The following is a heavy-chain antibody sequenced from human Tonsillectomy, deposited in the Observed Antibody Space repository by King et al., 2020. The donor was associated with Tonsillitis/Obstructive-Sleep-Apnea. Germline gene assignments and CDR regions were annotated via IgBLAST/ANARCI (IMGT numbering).Heavy chain of an antibody. CDR3: ARVPYYYGSGGYYWFDP. CDR1: GYSFTSYF. D-gene: IGHD3-22*01. J-gene: IGHJ5*02. CDR2: IYPGDSES. Sequence: VQLVQSGAEVKKPGESLKISCKGSGYSFTSYFIGWVRQMPGKGLEWMGIIYPGDSESRYSPSFGGQVTISAEKSTSTAYLQWSSLKASDTAMYYCARVPYYYGSGGYYWFDPWGQGTLVTVPS. V-gene: IGHV5-51*03.